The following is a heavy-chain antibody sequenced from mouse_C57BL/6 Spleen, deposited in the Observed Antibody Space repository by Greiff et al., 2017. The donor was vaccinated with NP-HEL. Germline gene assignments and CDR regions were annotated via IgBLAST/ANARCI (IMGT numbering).Heavy chain of an antibody. CDR3: ARPLLYPYDAMDY. D-gene: IGHD2-12*01. J-gene: IGHJ4*01. CDR1: GYSFTGYY. CDR2: INPSTGGT. Sequence: VQLQQSGPELVKPGASVKISCKASGYSFTGYYMNWVKQSPEKSLEWIGEINPSTGGTTYNQKFKAKATLTVDKSSSTAYMQLKSLTSEDSAVYYCARPLLYPYDAMDYWGQGTSVTVSS. V-gene: IGHV1-42*01.